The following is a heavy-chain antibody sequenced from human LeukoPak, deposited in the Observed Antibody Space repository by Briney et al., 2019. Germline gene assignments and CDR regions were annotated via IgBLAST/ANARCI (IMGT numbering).Heavy chain of an antibody. Sequence: SETLSLTCAVSGGSISSGGYSWSWIRQPPGKGLEWIGYIYHSGSTYYNPSLKSRVTISVDRSKNQFSLKLSSVTAADTAVYYCARDPRLIAAAGWDGFQHWGQGTLVTVSS. CDR2: IYHSGST. CDR3: ARDPRLIAAAGWDGFQH. V-gene: IGHV4-30-2*01. CDR1: GGSISSGGYS. D-gene: IGHD6-25*01. J-gene: IGHJ1*01.